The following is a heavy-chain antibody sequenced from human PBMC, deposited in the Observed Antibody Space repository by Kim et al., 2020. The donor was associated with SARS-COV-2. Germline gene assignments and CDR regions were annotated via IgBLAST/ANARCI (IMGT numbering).Heavy chain of an antibody. CDR2: IIPIFGTA. CDR3: ARGYSNYFIPYYYGMDV. J-gene: IGHJ6*02. D-gene: IGHD4-4*01. V-gene: IGHV1-69*13. CDR1: GGTFSSYA. Sequence: SVKVSCKASGGTFSSYAISWVRQAPGQGLEWMGGIIPIFGTANYAQKFQGRVTITADESTSTAYMELSSLRSEDTAVYYCARGYSNYFIPYYYGMDVWGQGTTVTVSS.